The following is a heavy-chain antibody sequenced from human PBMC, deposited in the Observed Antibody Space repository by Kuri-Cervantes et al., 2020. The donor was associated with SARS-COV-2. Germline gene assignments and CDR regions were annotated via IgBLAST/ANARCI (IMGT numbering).Heavy chain of an antibody. CDR3: AKDQGDDYYDSSGYYGWGVVDY. D-gene: IGHD3-22*01. Sequence: GESLKISCAASGFTFSSYGMHWVRQAPGKGLEWVAFIRYDGSNKYYAGSVKGRFTISRDNSKNTLYLQMNSLRAEDTAAYYCAKDQGDDYYDSSGYYGWGVVDYWGQGTLVTVSS. J-gene: IGHJ4*02. CDR2: IRYDGSNK. V-gene: IGHV3-30*02. CDR1: GFTFSSYG.